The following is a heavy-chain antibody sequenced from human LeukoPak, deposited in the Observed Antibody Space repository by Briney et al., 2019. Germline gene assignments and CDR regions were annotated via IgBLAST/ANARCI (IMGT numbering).Heavy chain of an antibody. CDR2: IYYSGNTGNT. Sequence: SETLSLTCTVSGGSISNYYWNWIRQPPGKGLEWIGYIYYSGNTGNTNYNPSLKSRVTISADTSKNQFSLKLRSMTAADTAVYYCARTRGVNDVDPWGQGTLVTVSS. D-gene: IGHD3-10*01. J-gene: IGHJ5*02. CDR1: GGSISNYY. CDR3: ARTRGVNDVDP. V-gene: IGHV4-59*01.